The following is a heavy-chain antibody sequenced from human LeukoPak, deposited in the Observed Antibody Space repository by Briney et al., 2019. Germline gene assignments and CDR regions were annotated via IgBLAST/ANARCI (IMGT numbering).Heavy chain of an antibody. J-gene: IGHJ5*01. CDR1: GFIFGDYA. Sequence: GGSLRLSCTASGFIFGDYAMSWVRQAPGKGLEWVSFIRNRAYSGTTEYAASVKGRFTISRDDSKSVAYLQMNSLKTEDTAVYYCTRDRHYLGSSGYPSWFDSWGQGTLVTVSS. CDR3: TRDRHYLGSSGYPSWFDS. D-gene: IGHD3-22*01. V-gene: IGHV3-49*04. CDR2: IRNRAYSGTT.